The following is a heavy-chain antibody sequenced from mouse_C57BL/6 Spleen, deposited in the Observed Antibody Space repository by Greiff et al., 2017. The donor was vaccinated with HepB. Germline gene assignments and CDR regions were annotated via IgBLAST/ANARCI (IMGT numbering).Heavy chain of an antibody. Sequence: EVKLVESGPELVKPGASVKISCKASGYSFTDYNMNWVKQSNGKSLEWIGVINPNYGTTSYNQKFKGKATLTVDQSSSTAYMQLNSLTSEDSAVYYCARGDYYGSSHWYFDVWGTGTTVTVSS. V-gene: IGHV1-39*01. CDR2: INPNYGTT. J-gene: IGHJ1*03. CDR3: ARGDYYGSSHWYFDV. CDR1: GYSFTDYN. D-gene: IGHD1-1*01.